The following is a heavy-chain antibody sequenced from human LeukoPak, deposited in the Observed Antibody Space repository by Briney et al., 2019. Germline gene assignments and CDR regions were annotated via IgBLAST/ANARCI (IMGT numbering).Heavy chain of an antibody. Sequence: GGSLRLSCAASGFTFSSYGMHWVRQAPGKGLEWVAVISHDGSNKYYADSVKGRFTISRDNSKNTLYLQMNSLRAEDTAVYYCAKTRRVVPAAINYYYYGMDVWGQGTTVTVSS. J-gene: IGHJ6*02. D-gene: IGHD2-2*01. V-gene: IGHV3-30*18. CDR3: AKTRRVVPAAINYYYYGMDV. CDR2: ISHDGSNK. CDR1: GFTFSSYG.